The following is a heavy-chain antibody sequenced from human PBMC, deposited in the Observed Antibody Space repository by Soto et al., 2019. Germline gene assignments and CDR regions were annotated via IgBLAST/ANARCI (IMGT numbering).Heavy chain of an antibody. D-gene: IGHD1-1*01. CDR2: IIPIFGTA. CDR3: ARVQTGYGYYCYGMEL. CDR1: GGTFSSYA. Sequence: QVQLVQSGAEVKKPGSSVKVSCKASGGTFSSYAISWVRQAPGQGLEWMGGIIPIFGTANYAQKFQGRVTITADEPTRTASRERRSLSSEDRPVYYCARVQTGYGYYCYGMELRGQGPPLTVS. J-gene: IGHJ6*02. V-gene: IGHV1-69*01.